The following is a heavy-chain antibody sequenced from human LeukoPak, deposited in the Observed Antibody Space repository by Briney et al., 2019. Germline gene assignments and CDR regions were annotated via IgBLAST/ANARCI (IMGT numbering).Heavy chain of an antibody. V-gene: IGHV1-69*01. Sequence: GASVKVSCKASGGTLSSYAISWVRQAPGQGLEWMGGIIPIFGTANYAQKFQGRVTITADESTSTACMELSSLRSEDTAVYYCASGLRRLGIVVLGYWGQGTLVPVSS. D-gene: IGHD3-16*01. CDR3: ASGLRRLGIVVLGY. CDR2: IIPIFGTA. CDR1: GGTLSSYA. J-gene: IGHJ4*02.